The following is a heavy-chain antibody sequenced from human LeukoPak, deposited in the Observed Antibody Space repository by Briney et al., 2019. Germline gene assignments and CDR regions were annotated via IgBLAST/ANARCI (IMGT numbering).Heavy chain of an antibody. D-gene: IGHD4-17*01. CDR2: ISGNGGST. CDR1: GFTFSSYD. Sequence: GGSLRLSCAASGFTFSSYDMSWVRQAPGRGLEWVSGISGNGGSTYYADSVKGRFTISRDNSKNTLYLQMSSLRAEDTAVYYCVKVYGDYTNDAFDIWGQGTTVTVSS. J-gene: IGHJ3*02. CDR3: VKVYGDYTNDAFDI. V-gene: IGHV3-23*01.